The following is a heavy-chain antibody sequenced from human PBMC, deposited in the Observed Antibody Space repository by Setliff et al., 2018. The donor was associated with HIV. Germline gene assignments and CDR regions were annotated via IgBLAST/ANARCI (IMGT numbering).Heavy chain of an antibody. Sequence: SETLSLTCAVYGGSFSGYFWSWIRQSPGKGLQWIGEINHSGGTNYNPSLKSRVVVSVDRSKNQFSLKLISVTAADTAVYYCTRKKTGQFGAFNMWGRGTLVTVSS. J-gene: IGHJ3*02. V-gene: IGHV4-34*01. CDR2: INHSGGT. CDR1: GGSFSGYF. CDR3: TRKKTGQFGAFNM. D-gene: IGHD7-27*01.